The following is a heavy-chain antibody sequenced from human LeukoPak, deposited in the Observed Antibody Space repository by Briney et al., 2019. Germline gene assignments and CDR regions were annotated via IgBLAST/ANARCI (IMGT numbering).Heavy chain of an antibody. CDR3: AKTYYYSSGNF. CDR1: GFTFSSYW. Sequence: GALRLSCAASGFTFSSYWMSWVRQAPEKGVGGVANIKQDGSEKYYVDSVEGRFTISRDNAKSSLYLQMNSLRAEDTAIYYCAKTYYYSSGNFWGQGTLVTVSS. CDR2: IKQDGSEK. V-gene: IGHV3-7*01. J-gene: IGHJ4*02. D-gene: IGHD3-10*01.